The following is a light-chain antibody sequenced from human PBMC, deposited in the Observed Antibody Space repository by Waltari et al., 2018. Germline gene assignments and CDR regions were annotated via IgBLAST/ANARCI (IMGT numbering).Light chain of an antibody. CDR3: QQYNSNSWT. V-gene: IGKV1-5*03. Sequence: DIKMTQSPSTLSASVVDRVTITCRASQSISSWLAWYQQKPGKAPKLLIYKASSLESGVPSRFSGSGSGTEFTLPISSLQPDDFATYYCQQYNSNSWTFGQGTKVEIK. J-gene: IGKJ1*01. CDR2: KAS. CDR1: QSISSW.